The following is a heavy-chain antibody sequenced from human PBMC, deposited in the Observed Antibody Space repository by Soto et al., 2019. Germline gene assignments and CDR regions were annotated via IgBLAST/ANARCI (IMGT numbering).Heavy chain of an antibody. Sequence: PSETLSLTCTVSGGSISSSSYYWGWIRQPPGKGLERIGSIYYSGSTYYNPSLKSRVTISVDTSKNQFSLKLSSVTAADTAVYYCARRPGAARPGFDYWGQGTLVTVSS. V-gene: IGHV4-39*01. CDR2: IYYSGST. CDR1: GGSISSSSYY. CDR3: ARRPGAARPGFDY. J-gene: IGHJ4*02. D-gene: IGHD6-6*01.